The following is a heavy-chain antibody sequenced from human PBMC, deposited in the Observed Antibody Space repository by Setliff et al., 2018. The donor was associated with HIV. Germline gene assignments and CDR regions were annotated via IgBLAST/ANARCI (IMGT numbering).Heavy chain of an antibody. D-gene: IGHD3-22*01. Sequence: PGGSLRLSCATSGFTFTDAWMGWVRQAPGKGLEWVGHIKHQDVGGTAEYAAPVKGRFTISRDDSKNTVYLQMNSLKTEDTAVYFCTTDHDGSGRYYVTQVSWGQGTLVTVSS. J-gene: IGHJ1*01. V-gene: IGHV3-15*01. CDR2: IKHQDVGGTA. CDR1: GFTFTDAW. CDR3: TTDHDGSGRYYVTQVS.